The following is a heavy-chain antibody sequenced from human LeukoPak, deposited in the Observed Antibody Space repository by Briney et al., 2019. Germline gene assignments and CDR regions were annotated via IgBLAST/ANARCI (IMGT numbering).Heavy chain of an antibody. Sequence: PSETQSLTCAVYGGSFSGYYWSWIRQPPGKGLEWIGEINHSGSTNYNPSLKSRVTISVDTSKNQFSLKLSSVTAADTAVYYCTLGVTDDAFDIWGQGTMVTVSS. D-gene: IGHD2-21*02. J-gene: IGHJ3*02. CDR1: GGSFSGYY. CDR3: TLGVTDDAFDI. V-gene: IGHV4-34*01. CDR2: INHSGST.